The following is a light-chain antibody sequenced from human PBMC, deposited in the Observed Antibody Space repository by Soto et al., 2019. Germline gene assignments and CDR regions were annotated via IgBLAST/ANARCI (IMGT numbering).Light chain of an antibody. V-gene: IGKV3-15*01. CDR3: QQYNSWET. J-gene: IGKJ1*01. Sequence: EIVMTQSPAILSVSPGERATLSCRASQSVSSNLAWYQQRPGQAPRLLIYGASTRATGIPARFSGSGSGTEFTLTISSLQSEDFAVYYCQQYNSWETFGQGTKVEIK. CDR1: QSVSSN. CDR2: GAS.